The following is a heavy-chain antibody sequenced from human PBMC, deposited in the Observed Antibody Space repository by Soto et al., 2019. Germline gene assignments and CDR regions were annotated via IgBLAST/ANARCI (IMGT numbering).Heavy chain of an antibody. CDR1: GGSFSGYY. CDR3: ARGGGTTAYYYYYYYMDV. CDR2: INHSGST. J-gene: IGHJ6*03. Sequence: QVQLQQWGAGLLKPSETLSLTCAVYGGSFSGYYWSWIRQPPGKGLEWIGEINHSGSTNYNPSLKSRVTISVDTSKNQFSLKLSSVTAADTAVYYCARGGGTTAYYYYYYYMDVWGKGTTVTVSS. V-gene: IGHV4-34*01. D-gene: IGHD4-4*01.